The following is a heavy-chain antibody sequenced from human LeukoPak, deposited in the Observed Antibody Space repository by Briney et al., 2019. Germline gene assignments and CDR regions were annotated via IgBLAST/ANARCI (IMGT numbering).Heavy chain of an antibody. V-gene: IGHV4-4*07. Sequence: SETLSLTCTVSGGSVSGYYWTWIRQPAGKGLEWIGRTHSSGSTNYNPSLKSRVTVSVDTSKNQFSLKLSSVTAADTAVYYCARAYYGSGVVNAFDIWGQGTMVTVSS. CDR1: GGSVSGYY. J-gene: IGHJ3*02. CDR2: THSSGST. CDR3: ARAYYGSGVVNAFDI. D-gene: IGHD3-10*01.